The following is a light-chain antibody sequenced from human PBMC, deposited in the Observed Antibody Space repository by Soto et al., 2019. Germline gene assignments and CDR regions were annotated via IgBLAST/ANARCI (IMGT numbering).Light chain of an antibody. CDR1: QSISSRY. CDR3: QQYNNWPT. Sequence: EIVLTQSPGTLSLSPGERATLSCRASQSISSRYLAWYQQKPGQAPRLLIYGASTGATGIPARFSGSGSGTEFTLTIRSLQSEDFAVDYCQQYNNWPTFGQGTKGDIK. V-gene: IGKV3-15*01. J-gene: IGKJ1*01. CDR2: GAS.